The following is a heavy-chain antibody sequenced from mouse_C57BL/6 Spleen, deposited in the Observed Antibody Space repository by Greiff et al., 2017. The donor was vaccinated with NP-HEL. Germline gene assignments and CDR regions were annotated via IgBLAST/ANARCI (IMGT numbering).Heavy chain of an antibody. V-gene: IGHV1-64*01. J-gene: IGHJ2*01. D-gene: IGHD1-1*01. CDR2: IHPNSGST. CDR1: GYTFTSYW. CDR3: ARAGREYYDD. Sequence: QVQLQQSGAELVKPGASVKLSCKASGYTFTSYWMHWVKQSPGQGLEWIGMIHPNSGSTNYHEKFKSKATLTVDKSSSTAYMQLSSLTSEDSAVYYCARAGREYYDDWGKGTTLTVSS.